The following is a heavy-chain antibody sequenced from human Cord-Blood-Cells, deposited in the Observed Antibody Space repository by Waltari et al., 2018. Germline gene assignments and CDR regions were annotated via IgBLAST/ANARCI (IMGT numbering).Heavy chain of an antibody. V-gene: IGHV4-39*01. CDR1: GGSISSSSYY. CDR3: ARPNDFWSGYFDY. Sequence: QLQLQESGPGLVKPSETLSLTCTVSGGSISSSSYYWGWIRQPPGKGLEWIGSIYYSGSTYYTPSLKSRVTISVDTSKNQFSLKLSSVTAADTAVYYCARPNDFWSGYFDYWGQGTLVTVSS. D-gene: IGHD3-3*01. J-gene: IGHJ4*02. CDR2: IYYSGST.